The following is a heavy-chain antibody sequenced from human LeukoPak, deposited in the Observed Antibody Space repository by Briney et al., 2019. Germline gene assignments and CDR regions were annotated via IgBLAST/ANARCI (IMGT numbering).Heavy chain of an antibody. CDR3: ARDAANYYDSSGARFDP. V-gene: IGHV7-4-1*02. CDR1: GYTFTSYA. J-gene: IGHJ5*02. D-gene: IGHD3-22*01. Sequence: ASVKVSCKASGYTFTSYAMNWVRQAPGQGLEWMGWINTNTGNPTYAQGFTGRFVFSLDTSVSTAYPQISSLKAEDTAVYYCARDAANYYDSSGARFDPWGQGTLVTVSS. CDR2: INTNTGNP.